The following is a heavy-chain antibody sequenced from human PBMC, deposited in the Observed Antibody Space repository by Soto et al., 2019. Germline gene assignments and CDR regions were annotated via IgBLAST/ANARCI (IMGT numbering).Heavy chain of an antibody. V-gene: IGHV3-23*01. CDR3: AKDRIFGVLTPYYFDY. J-gene: IGHJ4*02. CDR1: GFTFSSYA. Sequence: GGSLRLSCAASGFTFSSYAMSWVRQAPGKGLEWVSAISGSGGSTYYADSVKGRFTISRDNSKNTLYLQMNSLRAEDTAVYYCAKDRIFGVLTPYYFDYRGQGTLVTVSS. CDR2: ISGSGGST. D-gene: IGHD3-3*02.